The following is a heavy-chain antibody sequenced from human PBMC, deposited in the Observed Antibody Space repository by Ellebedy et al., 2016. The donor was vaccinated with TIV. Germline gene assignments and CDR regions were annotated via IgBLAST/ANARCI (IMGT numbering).Heavy chain of an antibody. CDR2: IYNDNFT. D-gene: IGHD6-13*01. V-gene: IGHV3-66*01. CDR3: ARDLYSSSLRHYYDHGLDV. Sequence: GESLKISCAASGFTVNSNYMSWVRQTPGKGLEWVSVIYNDNFTYYADSVKGRFTISRDISKNTVYLRMNSLRAEDTAVYFCARDLYSSSLRHYYDHGLDVWGQGTTVTVSS. J-gene: IGHJ6*02. CDR1: GFTVNSNY.